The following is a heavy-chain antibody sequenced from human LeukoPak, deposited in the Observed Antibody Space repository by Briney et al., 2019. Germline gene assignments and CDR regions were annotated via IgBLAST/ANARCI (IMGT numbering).Heavy chain of an antibody. CDR1: GYTFTGYY. Sequence: ASVKVSCKASGYTFTGYYMHWVRQAPGQGLEWMGWINPNSGGTNYAQKFQGRVTMTRDTSISTAYMELSRLRSGDTAVYYCARAESVVPAAMDWFDPWGQGTLVTVSS. J-gene: IGHJ5*02. V-gene: IGHV1-2*02. CDR2: INPNSGGT. CDR3: ARAESVVPAAMDWFDP. D-gene: IGHD2-2*01.